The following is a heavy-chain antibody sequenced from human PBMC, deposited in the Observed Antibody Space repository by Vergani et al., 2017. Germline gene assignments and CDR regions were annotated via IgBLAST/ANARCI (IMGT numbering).Heavy chain of an antibody. CDR2: IIPILGIA. CDR3: ARAAAGNYYYYGMDV. J-gene: IGHJ6*02. V-gene: IGHV1-69*02. CDR1: GGTFSSYT. D-gene: IGHD6-13*01. Sequence: QVQLVQSGAEVKKPGSSVKVSCKASGGTFSSYTINWVRQAPGQGLEWMGRIIPILGIANYAQKFQGRVTITADKSTSTAYMELSSLRSEDTAVYYCARAAAGNYYYYGMDVWGQGTTVTVSS.